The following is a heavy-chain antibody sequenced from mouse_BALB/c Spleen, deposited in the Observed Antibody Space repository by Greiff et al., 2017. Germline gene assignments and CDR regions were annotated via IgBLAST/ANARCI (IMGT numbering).Heavy chain of an antibody. D-gene: IGHD1-1*01. J-gene: IGHJ4*01. CDR2: INPDSSTI. CDR1: GFDFSRYW. V-gene: IGHV4-1*02. CDR3: AKIDYYGSSWAMDY. Sequence: EVKLLESGGGLVQPCGSLKLSCAASGFDFSRYWMSWVRQAPGKGLEWIGEINPDSSTINYTPSLMDKFITSRDNAKNTLYLLMSKVRSEDTALYDCAKIDYYGSSWAMDYWGQGTTVTVSS.